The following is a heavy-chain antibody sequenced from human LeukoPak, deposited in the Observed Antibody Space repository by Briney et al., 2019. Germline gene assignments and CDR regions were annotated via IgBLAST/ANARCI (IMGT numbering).Heavy chain of an antibody. Sequence: PWESLTLSCAASGFTFSTYGMSWVRQPPGKGLELDAAMSGSNPGTYHASSVRGRFTISRDNSKNTLHLQMNGLRAEDAAIYYCAKASVGHCSGAFCYHFDSWGQGTLVTVSS. CDR1: GFTFSTYG. CDR3: AKASVGHCSGAFCYHFDS. V-gene: IGHV3-23*01. J-gene: IGHJ4*02. D-gene: IGHD2-15*01. CDR2: MSGSNPGT.